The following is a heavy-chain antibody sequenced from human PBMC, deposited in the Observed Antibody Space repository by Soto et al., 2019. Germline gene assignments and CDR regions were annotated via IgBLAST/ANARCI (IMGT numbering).Heavy chain of an antibody. Sequence: QVQLVQSGAEVKKTGSSVKVSCKASGGTFSSYAISWVRQAPGQGLEWMGGLIPIFGTANYAQKFQGRVTITAAKSTSTAYMELSSLRSEDTAVYYCASKKGTGSFDYWGQGTLVTVSS. V-gene: IGHV1-69*06. CDR3: ASKKGTGSFDY. J-gene: IGHJ4*02. CDR1: GGTFSSYA. D-gene: IGHD3-10*01. CDR2: LIPIFGTA.